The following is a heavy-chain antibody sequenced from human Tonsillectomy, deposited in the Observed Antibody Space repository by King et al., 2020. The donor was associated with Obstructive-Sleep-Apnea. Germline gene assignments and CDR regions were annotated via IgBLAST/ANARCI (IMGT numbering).Heavy chain of an antibody. CDR2: ITSSTSTI. J-gene: IGHJ5*02. Sequence: VQLVESGGGLVQPGGSLRLSCAASGFTFSSYSMNWVRQAPGKGLEWVSYITSSTSTIYYADSVKGRFTISRDNAKNSLYLQMNSLRVEDTAVYYCAMDSSGYSPWGQGTLVTVSS. CDR3: AMDSSGYSP. V-gene: IGHV3-48*04. D-gene: IGHD3-22*01. CDR1: GFTFSSYS.